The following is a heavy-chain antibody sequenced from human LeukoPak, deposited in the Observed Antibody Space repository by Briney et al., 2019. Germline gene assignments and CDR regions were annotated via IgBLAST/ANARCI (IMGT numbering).Heavy chain of an antibody. CDR1: GITFTTYF. J-gene: IGHJ4*02. V-gene: IGHV3-23*01. Sequence: GGSLRLSCAASGITFTTYFISWVRQAPGRGLEWVSGISESGNATYYTDSVAGRFSVSRDNSKNKVYLHMTSLRIEDTAIYYCAPGLTYWGQGALVTVAS. D-gene: IGHD2-8*02. CDR2: ISESGNAT. CDR3: APGLTY.